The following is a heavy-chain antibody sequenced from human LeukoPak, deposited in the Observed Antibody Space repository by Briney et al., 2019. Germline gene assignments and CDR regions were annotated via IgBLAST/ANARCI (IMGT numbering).Heavy chain of an antibody. J-gene: IGHJ4*02. D-gene: IGHD6-13*01. CDR1: GFIFSSYW. V-gene: IGHV3-7*01. CDR2: IKQDGSEK. CDR3: ARPTRSAANDY. Sequence: GGALRLSCAASGFIFSSYWMSWVRQAPGRGLEWPANIKQDGSEKYYVDSVNGRFTISRDNANNSLYLHMNSLRAEDTAVYYCARPTRSAANDYWGQGTLVTVSS.